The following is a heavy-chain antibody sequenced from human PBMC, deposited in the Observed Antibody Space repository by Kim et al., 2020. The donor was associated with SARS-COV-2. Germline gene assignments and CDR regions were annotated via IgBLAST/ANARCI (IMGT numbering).Heavy chain of an antibody. CDR3: ARQGGLGVRGVITQPGFDP. J-gene: IGHJ5*02. Sequence: SETLSLTCAVYGGSFSGYYWSWIRQPPGKGLEWIGEINHSGSTNYNPSLKSRVTISVDTSKNQFSLKLSSVTAADTAVYYCARQGGLGVRGVITQPGFDPWGQGNLVTVSS. V-gene: IGHV4-34*01. CDR2: INHSGST. D-gene: IGHD3-10*01. CDR1: GGSFSGYY.